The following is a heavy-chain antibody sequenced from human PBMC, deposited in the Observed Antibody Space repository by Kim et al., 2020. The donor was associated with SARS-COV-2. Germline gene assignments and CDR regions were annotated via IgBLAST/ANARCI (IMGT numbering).Heavy chain of an antibody. CDR3: ARDTDSSGYYFNYYYYGMDV. D-gene: IGHD3-22*01. CDR2: ISSSSSTI. CDR1: GFTFSSYS. V-gene: IGHV3-48*04. J-gene: IGHJ6*02. Sequence: GGSLRLSCAASGFTFSSYSMNWVRQAPGKGLEWVSYISSSSSTIYYADSVKGRFTISRDNAKNSLYLQMNSLRAEDTAVYYCARDTDSSGYYFNYYYYGMDVWGQGTTVTVSS.